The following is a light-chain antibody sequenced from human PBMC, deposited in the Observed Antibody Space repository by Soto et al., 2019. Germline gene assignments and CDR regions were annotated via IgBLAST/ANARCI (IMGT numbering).Light chain of an antibody. CDR3: QQSYSIPRT. Sequence: DIQMTPSPSSLSASVGDGVTITCRASQTINKFLNWYQQKPGKAPRLLIYDASSSQGGVPSRFIGTGSGTEFTLIISSVQPDDFATYYCQQSYSIPRTFGQGTKL. CDR1: QTINKF. CDR2: DAS. V-gene: IGKV1-39*01. J-gene: IGKJ2*02.